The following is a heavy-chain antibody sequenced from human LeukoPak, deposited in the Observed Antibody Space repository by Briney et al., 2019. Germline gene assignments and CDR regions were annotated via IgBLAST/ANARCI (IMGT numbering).Heavy chain of an antibody. CDR2: MNPNNGNT. J-gene: IGHJ6*02. V-gene: IGHV1-8*01. D-gene: IGHD6-13*01. Sequence: ASVKVSCKASGYTFTSYDINWVRQATGQGLEWMEWMNPNNGNTGYAQKFQRRVTMTRSTSISTAYMELSSLRSEDTAVYYCARLASSSWPLYYYYGMDVWGQGTTVTVSS. CDR3: ARLASSSWPLYYYYGMDV. CDR1: GYTFTSYD.